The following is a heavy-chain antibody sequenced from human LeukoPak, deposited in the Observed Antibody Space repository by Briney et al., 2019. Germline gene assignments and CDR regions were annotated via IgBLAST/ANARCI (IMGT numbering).Heavy chain of an antibody. V-gene: IGHV1-2*02. CDR3: ARATRRFHIVLMVYAAYFDY. Sequence: ASVKVSCKASGYTFTGYYIHWVRQAPGQGLEWMGWINPNSGGTSYAQKFQGRVTMTRDTSISTAYMELSRLRSDDTAVYYCARATRRFHIVLMVYAAYFDYWGQGTLVTVSS. J-gene: IGHJ4*02. CDR1: GYTFTGYY. D-gene: IGHD2-8*01. CDR2: INPNSGGT.